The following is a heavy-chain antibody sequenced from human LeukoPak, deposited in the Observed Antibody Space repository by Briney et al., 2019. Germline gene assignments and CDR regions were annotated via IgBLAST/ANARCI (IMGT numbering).Heavy chain of an antibody. D-gene: IGHD2-15*01. J-gene: IGHJ4*02. CDR3: ARDGRGLNDY. V-gene: IGHV4-39*07. CDR2: IYYSGST. CDR1: GGSISSSSYY. Sequence: PSETLSLTCTVSGGSISSSSYYWGWIRQPPGKGLEWIGRIYYSGSTYYNPSLKSRVTISVDTSKNQFSLKLSSVTAADTAVYYCARDGRGLNDYWGQGTLVTVSS.